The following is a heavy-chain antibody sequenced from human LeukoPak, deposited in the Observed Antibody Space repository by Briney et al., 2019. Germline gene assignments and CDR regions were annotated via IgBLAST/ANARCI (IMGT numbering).Heavy chain of an antibody. V-gene: IGHV4-30-4*08. CDR1: GGSISSYY. D-gene: IGHD6-19*01. CDR3: ARVAVAGSPFDY. CDR2: IYYSGST. Sequence: SETLSLTCTVSGGSISSYYWSWIRQPPGKGLEWIGYIYYSGSTYYNPSLKSRVTISVDTSKNQFSLKLSSVTAADTAVYYCARVAVAGSPFDYWGQGTQVTVSS. J-gene: IGHJ4*02.